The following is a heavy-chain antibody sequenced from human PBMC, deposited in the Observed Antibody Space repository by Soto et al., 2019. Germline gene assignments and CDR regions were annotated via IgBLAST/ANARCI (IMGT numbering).Heavy chain of an antibody. J-gene: IGHJ4*02. CDR2: IWYDGSNK. V-gene: IGHV3-33*01. D-gene: IGHD3-10*01. CDR3: ARDGYYGSGSYIFDY. Sequence: QVQLVESGGGVVQPGRSLRLSCAASGFTFSSYGMHWVRQAPGKGLEWVAVIWYDGSNKYYADSVKGRFTISRDNSKNTLYLQMNSLRAEDTAVYYCARDGYYGSGSYIFDYWGQGTLVTVSS. CDR1: GFTFSSYG.